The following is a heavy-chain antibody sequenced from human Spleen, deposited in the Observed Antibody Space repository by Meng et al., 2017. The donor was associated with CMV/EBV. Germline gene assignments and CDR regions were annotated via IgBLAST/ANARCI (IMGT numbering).Heavy chain of an antibody. J-gene: IGHJ5*02. V-gene: IGHV4-34*01. CDR1: GGSFSGYY. CDR2: INHSGST. Sequence: CACDGGSFSGYYWSWIRQPPGKGLEWIGEINHSGSTNYNPSLKSRVTISVDTSKNQFSLKLSSVTAADTAVYYCARDGYNFGVVQFDPWGQGTLVTVSS. CDR3: ARDGYNFGVVQFDP. D-gene: IGHD3-3*01.